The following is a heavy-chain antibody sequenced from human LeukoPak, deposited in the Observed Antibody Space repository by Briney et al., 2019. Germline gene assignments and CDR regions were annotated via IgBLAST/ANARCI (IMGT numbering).Heavy chain of an antibody. CDR1: GFTFSNYA. CDR3: AKERSLNGGCSDGYFDH. V-gene: IGHV3-23*01. J-gene: IGHJ4*02. Sequence: PGGSLRLSCVASGFTFSNYAMSWVRQAPGKGLEWVSVISNSGSNTYYADSVKGRFTISRDNSKNTLYLQMNSLRAEDTALYHCAKERSLNGGCSDGYFDHWGQGTLVTVSS. CDR2: ISNSGSNT. D-gene: IGHD1-26*01.